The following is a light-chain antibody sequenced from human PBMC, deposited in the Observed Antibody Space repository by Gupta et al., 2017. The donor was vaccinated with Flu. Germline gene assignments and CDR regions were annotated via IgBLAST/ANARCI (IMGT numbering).Light chain of an antibody. CDR2: DVN. J-gene: IGLJ2*01. CDR1: SSDVGDYKY. Sequence: QSALTQPASVSGSPGQSMTISCPGTSSDVGDYKYVSWYQQHPGKAPKLIIYDVNYRPSGVSNRFSGSKSGNTASLTISGLQAEDEADYYCSSYTSSNSLQVIFGGGTRLTVL. CDR3: SSYTSSNSLQVI. V-gene: IGLV2-14*03.